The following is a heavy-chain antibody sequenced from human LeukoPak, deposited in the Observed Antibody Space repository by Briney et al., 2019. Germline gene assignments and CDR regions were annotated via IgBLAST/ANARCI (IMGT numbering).Heavy chain of an antibody. CDR2: ISAYNGNT. J-gene: IGHJ4*02. Sequence: ASVKVSCKASGYTFSSFGISWVRQAPGQGLEWMGWISAYNGNTNYAQKLQGRVTMTTDTSTSTSYMELRGLRSDDTAVYYCARGGSGSQAFDDWGQGTLVTVSS. D-gene: IGHD3-10*01. CDR1: GYTFSSFG. V-gene: IGHV1-18*01. CDR3: ARGGSGSQAFDD.